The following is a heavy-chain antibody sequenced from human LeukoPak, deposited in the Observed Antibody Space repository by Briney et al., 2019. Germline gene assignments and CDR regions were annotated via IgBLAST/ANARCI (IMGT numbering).Heavy chain of an antibody. Sequence: GGSLRLSCAASGFTFSFYWMHWVRQAPGKGLVWVSRINSDGSSTTYADSVKGRFTISRDNSKNTLYLQMNSLRVEDTAVYFCASANWGSSHYSDYWGQGTLVTVSS. CDR1: GFTFSFYW. V-gene: IGHV3-74*01. CDR2: INSDGSST. D-gene: IGHD7-27*01. J-gene: IGHJ4*02. CDR3: ASANWGSSHYSDY.